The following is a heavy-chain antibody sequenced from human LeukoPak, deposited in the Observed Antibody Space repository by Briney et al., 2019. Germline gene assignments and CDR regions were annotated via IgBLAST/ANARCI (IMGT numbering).Heavy chain of an antibody. V-gene: IGHV4-4*07. CDR3: ARVPLSGSYSDAFHI. J-gene: IGHJ3*02. Sequence: SETLSLTCTVSGGSINSYYRSWSRQPAGKGLEWIVRIYSSGYTNFNPSLKRRSTLSVDKSKNQLSLKLNSVTAADKAVYYCARVPLSGSYSDAFHIWGQGTMVTVSS. CDR2: IYSSGYT. D-gene: IGHD1-26*01. CDR1: GGSINSYY.